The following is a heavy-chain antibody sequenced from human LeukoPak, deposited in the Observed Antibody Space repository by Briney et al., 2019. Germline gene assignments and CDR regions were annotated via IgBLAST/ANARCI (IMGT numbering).Heavy chain of an antibody. J-gene: IGHJ3*02. Sequence: SGTLSLTCAVSGGSISSSNWWSWVRQPPGKGLEWIGEIYHSGSTNYTPSLKSRVTMSVDTSKSQFSLKLSSVTAADTAVYYCARLSSYDVLTGYSTNDAFDIWGQGTMVTVSS. D-gene: IGHD3-9*01. V-gene: IGHV4-4*02. CDR2: IYHSGST. CDR3: ARLSSYDVLTGYSTNDAFDI. CDR1: GGSISSSNW.